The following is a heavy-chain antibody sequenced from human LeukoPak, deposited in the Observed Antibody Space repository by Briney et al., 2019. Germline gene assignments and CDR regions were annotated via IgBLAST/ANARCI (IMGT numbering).Heavy chain of an antibody. CDR1: GGSISSYY. D-gene: IGHD6-19*01. CDR2: IYYSGST. Sequence: SETLSLTCTVSGGSISSYYWSWIRQPPGKGLEWIGYIYYSGSTNYNPSLKSRVTISVDTSKNQFSLRLSSVTAADTAVYYCARHLDSSGWYAFDYWGQGTLVTVSS. V-gene: IGHV4-59*08. J-gene: IGHJ4*02. CDR3: ARHLDSSGWYAFDY.